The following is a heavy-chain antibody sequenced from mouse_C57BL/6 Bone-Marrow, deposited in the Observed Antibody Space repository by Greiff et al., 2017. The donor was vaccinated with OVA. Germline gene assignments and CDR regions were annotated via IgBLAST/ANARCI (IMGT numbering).Heavy chain of an antibody. V-gene: IGHV1-18*01. CDR1: GYTFTDYN. CDR3: AKRPSYGSSRYYFDY. Sequence: EVQLQQSGPELVKPGASVKIPCKASGYTFTDYNMDWVKQSHGKSLEWIGDINPNNGGTIYNQKFKGKATLTVDKSSSTAYMELRSLTSEDTAVYYCAKRPSYGSSRYYFDYWGQGTTLTVSS. J-gene: IGHJ2*01. CDR2: INPNNGGT. D-gene: IGHD1-1*01.